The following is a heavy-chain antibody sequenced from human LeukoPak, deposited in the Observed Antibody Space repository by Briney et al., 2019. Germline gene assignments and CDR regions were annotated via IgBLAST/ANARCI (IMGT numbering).Heavy chain of an antibody. CDR2: INPDTGDT. V-gene: IGHV1-2*02. CDR1: GYYLNVYH. D-gene: IGHD3-16*02. J-gene: IGHJ6*02. Sequence: ASVRVSCKASGYYLNVYHMHWVRLAPGQGLEWMGWINPDTGDTHYAQKFQGRVTMTRDSSISTVYLELSGLTSDDTAIYYCARADRSVFYYGMDVWGQGTTVTVSS. CDR3: ARADRSVFYYGMDV.